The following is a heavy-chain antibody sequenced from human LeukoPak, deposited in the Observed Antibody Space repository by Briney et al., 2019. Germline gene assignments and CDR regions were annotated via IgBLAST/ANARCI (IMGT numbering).Heavy chain of an antibody. CDR3: AREDNYYYYMDV. CDR1: GFTFSSYS. Sequence: GGSLRLSCAASGFTFSSYSMNWVRQAPGKGLEWVSYISSSSSTIYYADSVKGRFTISRDNAKNSLYLQMNSLRAEDTAVYYRAREDNYYYYMDVWGKGTTVTVSS. CDR2: ISSSSSTI. J-gene: IGHJ6*03. V-gene: IGHV3-48*04.